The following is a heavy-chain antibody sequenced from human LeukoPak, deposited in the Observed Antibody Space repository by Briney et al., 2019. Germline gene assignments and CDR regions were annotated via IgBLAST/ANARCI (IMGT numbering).Heavy chain of an antibody. D-gene: IGHD4/OR15-4a*01. CDR3: ARSPPRGAWFDP. CDR1: GASIRDDY. J-gene: IGHJ5*02. V-gene: IGHV4-4*09. CDR2: IYDSGST. Sequence: SETLSLTCSVSGASIRDDYRSWIRHSPGKGLEWIGFIYDSGSTDYNPSLKSRVTISVDTSKNQFSLRLTSMTAADTAVYYCARSPPRGAWFDPWGQGTQVIVSS.